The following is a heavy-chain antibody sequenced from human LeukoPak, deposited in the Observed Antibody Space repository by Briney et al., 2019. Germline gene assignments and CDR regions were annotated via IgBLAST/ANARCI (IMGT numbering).Heavy chain of an antibody. J-gene: IGHJ6*03. V-gene: IGHV4-59*01. D-gene: IGHD4-17*01. CDR2: LYYSGST. Sequence: SETLSLTCTVSGGSISSYYWSWIRQPPGKGLEWIGYLYYSGSTNYNPSLKSRVTISVDTSKNQFSLKLSSVTAADTAVYYCAKKGRTYTDYGGYYDYMDVWGKGTTVTVS. CDR1: GGSISSYY. CDR3: AKKGRTYTDYGGYYDYMDV.